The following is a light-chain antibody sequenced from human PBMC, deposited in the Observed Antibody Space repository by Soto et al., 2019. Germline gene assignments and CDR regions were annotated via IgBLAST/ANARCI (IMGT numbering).Light chain of an antibody. CDR1: QSVSSSY. Sequence: EIVLTQSPGTLSLSPGEIATLSCRASQSVSSSYLAWYQQKPGQAPRLLIYVASSRATGIPDRFSGSGSVTDFTLTISRLEPEDFAVYYCQQYGSSPLTFGPGTKVDIK. CDR3: QQYGSSPLT. V-gene: IGKV3-20*01. CDR2: VAS. J-gene: IGKJ3*01.